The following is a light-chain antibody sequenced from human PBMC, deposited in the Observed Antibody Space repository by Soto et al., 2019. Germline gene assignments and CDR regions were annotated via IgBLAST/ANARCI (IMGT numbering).Light chain of an antibody. Sequence: EIMMTQSPGTLSASPGERATLSCRASQSVSSNLAWYQQKPGQARRLLIYAVSTRATGIPARFSGSGSGTQFTLTLNGLQSEDFAVYYCQQYNKWPLPFGERTKVQIK. CDR2: AVS. J-gene: IGKJ1*01. CDR3: QQYNKWPLP. V-gene: IGKV3-15*01. CDR1: QSVSSN.